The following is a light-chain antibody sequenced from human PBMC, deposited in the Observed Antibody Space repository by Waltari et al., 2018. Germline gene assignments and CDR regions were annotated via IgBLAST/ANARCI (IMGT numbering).Light chain of an antibody. CDR2: EVY. CDR1: QSLLHSDGKTY. V-gene: IGKV2D-29*01. CDR3: MQSIQLQYT. Sequence: DIVMTQTPPSLSVTPGQPASISCKSRQSLLHSDGKTYLYWYLQKQGQPPQLLIYEVYNRCYGVADRVSGSGSGTDFTLKISRVEAEDVGVYYCMQSIQLQYTFGQGTKLEIK. J-gene: IGKJ2*01.